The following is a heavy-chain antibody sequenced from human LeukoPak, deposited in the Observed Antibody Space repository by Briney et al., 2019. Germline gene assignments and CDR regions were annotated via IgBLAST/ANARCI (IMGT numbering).Heavy chain of an antibody. J-gene: IGHJ4*02. CDR3: ARDQGYDILTGGYDY. Sequence: GGSLRLSCAASGFTISDNYMSWVRQAPGKGLEWVSVIYMNAGSTSYADSVRGRFTISRDNSKNTLYLQMNSLRAEDTAVYCCARDQGYDILTGGYDYWGQGTLVTVSS. CDR2: IYMNAGST. V-gene: IGHV3-53*01. D-gene: IGHD3-9*01. CDR1: GFTISDNY.